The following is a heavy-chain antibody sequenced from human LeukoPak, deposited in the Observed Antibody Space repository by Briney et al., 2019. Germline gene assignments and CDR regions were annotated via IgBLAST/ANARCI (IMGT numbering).Heavy chain of an antibody. D-gene: IGHD4-11*01. V-gene: IGHV3-23*01. CDR1: GFTFSNNG. CDR2: LSGSGSSV. Sequence: GGSLRLSCVVSGFTFSNNGMSWVRQAPGKGLEWVSGLSGSGSSVYYADSVRGRLTISRDNSRNTLYLQLDSLRADDTAVYFCVKGLNWFDPWGQGTLGTVSS. J-gene: IGHJ5*02. CDR3: VKGLNWFDP.